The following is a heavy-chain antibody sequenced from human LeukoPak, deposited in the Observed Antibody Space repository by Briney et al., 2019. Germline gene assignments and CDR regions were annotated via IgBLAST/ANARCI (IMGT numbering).Heavy chain of an antibody. CDR3: ARDTSFAVGATLDF. J-gene: IGHJ4*02. CDR2: VSYDGSNK. D-gene: IGHD1-26*01. V-gene: IGHV3-30*04. CDR1: GFTFSSYA. Sequence: PGGSLTLSCAASGFTFSSYAMHWVRQAPDKGLEWIAVVSYDGSNKYYPNSVKGRFTISREKCKNTLHLQMISLRAEDTAIYYCARDTSFAVGATLDFWGQGTLVTVSS.